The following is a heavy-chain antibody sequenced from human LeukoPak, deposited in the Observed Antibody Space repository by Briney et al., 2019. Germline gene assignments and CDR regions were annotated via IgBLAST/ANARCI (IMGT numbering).Heavy chain of an antibody. J-gene: IGHJ3*02. D-gene: IGHD6-6*01. CDR3: ARHWQAARAFDI. CDR1: GGSISSYY. Sequence: SETLSLTCTVSGGSISSYYWSWIRQPPGKGLEWIGYIYYSGSTNYNPSLKSRVTISVDTSKNQFSLKLSSVTAADTAVYYCARHWQAARAFDIWGQGTMVTVSS. V-gene: IGHV4-59*08. CDR2: IYYSGST.